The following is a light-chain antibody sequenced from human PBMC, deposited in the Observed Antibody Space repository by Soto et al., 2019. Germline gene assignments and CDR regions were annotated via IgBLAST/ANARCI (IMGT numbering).Light chain of an antibody. CDR2: GTS. J-gene: IGKJ5*01. CDR3: QQYGNSPVT. V-gene: IGKV3-20*01. CDR1: QSVYSTY. Sequence: EIVLTQSPGTLSLSPGERATLSCRASQSVYSTYLAWYRQKPGQAPRLLIYGTSSRATGIPDRFSGSGSGTDFTLTISRLEPEDFAVYYCQQYGNSPVTFGQGTRLEIK.